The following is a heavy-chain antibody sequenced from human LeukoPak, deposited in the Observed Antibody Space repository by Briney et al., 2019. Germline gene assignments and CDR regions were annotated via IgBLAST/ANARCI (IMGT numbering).Heavy chain of an antibody. CDR1: GGSISSYY. D-gene: IGHD5-18*01. V-gene: IGHV4-59*01. CDR2: VSYSGST. Sequence: SETLSLTCTVSGGSISSYYWSWVRQPPGKGLEWIGYVSYSGSTDYNPSLKSRVIISIDTSKNQFSLRLRSVTAADTAVYYCARENDRYGRIDYWGQGTQVTVSS. J-gene: IGHJ4*02. CDR3: ARENDRYGRIDY.